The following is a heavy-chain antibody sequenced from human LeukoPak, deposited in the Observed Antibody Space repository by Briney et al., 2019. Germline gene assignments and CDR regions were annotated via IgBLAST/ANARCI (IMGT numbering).Heavy chain of an antibody. CDR3: ACTFCGDSPSD. CDR2: IYSGGST. CDR1: GFTVSRNY. J-gene: IGHJ4*02. D-gene: IGHD4-17*01. Sequence: GGSLRLSCAASGFTVSRNYMSWLRQAPGKGLEWVSVIYSGGSTYYADSVKGRFTISRDNCKNTLYLQMNSLRAEDTAVYYCACTFCGDSPSDSGRGTLVTVSS. V-gene: IGHV3-66*01.